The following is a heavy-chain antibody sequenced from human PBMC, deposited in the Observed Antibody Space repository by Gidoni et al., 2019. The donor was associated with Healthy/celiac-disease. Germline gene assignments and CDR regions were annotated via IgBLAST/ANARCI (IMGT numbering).Heavy chain of an antibody. V-gene: IGHV3-33*01. J-gene: IGHJ4*02. CDR3: ARDHYDFWSGPTTPFDY. CDR1: GFTFSSYG. CDR2: IWYDGSNK. Sequence: QAQLVESGGGAVQPGWSLRLSCAASGFTFSSYGMHWVRQAPGKGLEWVAVIWYDGSNKYYADSVKGRFTISRDNSKNTLYLQMNSLRAEDTAVYYCARDHYDFWSGPTTPFDYWGQGTLVTVSS. D-gene: IGHD3-3*01.